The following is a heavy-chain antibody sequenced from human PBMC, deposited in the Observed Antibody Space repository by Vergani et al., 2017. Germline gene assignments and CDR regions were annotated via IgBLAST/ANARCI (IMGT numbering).Heavy chain of an antibody. D-gene: IGHD3-10*01. Sequence: EVQLVQSGAEVKKPGESLRISCKGSGYSFTSYWISWVRQMPGKGLEWMGRIDPSDSYTNYSPSFQGHVTISADQSISTAYLQWSSLKASDTAMYYCARHFYYGSGSSGMEVWGQGTTVTVAS. CDR2: IDPSDSYT. CDR3: ARHFYYGSGSSGMEV. J-gene: IGHJ6*02. V-gene: IGHV5-10-1*01. CDR1: GYSFTSYW.